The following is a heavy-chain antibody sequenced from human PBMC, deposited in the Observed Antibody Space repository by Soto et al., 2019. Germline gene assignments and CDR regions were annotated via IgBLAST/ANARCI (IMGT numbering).Heavy chain of an antibody. D-gene: IGHD4-17*01. Sequence: ASVKVSCKASGYTFTSYDINWVRQATGQGLEWMGWMNPNSGNTGYAQKFQGRVTMTRNTSISTAYMELSSLRSEDTAVYYCARSSGDTYYYYYYMDVWGKGTTVTVSS. J-gene: IGHJ6*03. CDR2: MNPNSGNT. CDR3: ARSSGDTYYYYYYMDV. V-gene: IGHV1-8*01. CDR1: GYTFTSYD.